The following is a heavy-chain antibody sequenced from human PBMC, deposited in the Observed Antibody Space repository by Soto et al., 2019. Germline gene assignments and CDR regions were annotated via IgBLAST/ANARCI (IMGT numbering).Heavy chain of an antibody. CDR1: GFTFSSYW. CDR3: ARTSLVVAAATREDY. D-gene: IGHD2-15*01. Sequence: EVQLVESGGGLVQPGGSLRLSCAASGFTFSSYWMHWVRQAPGKGLVWVSRINSDGSSTSYADSVKGRFTISRDNAKNTLYLQMNSLRAEDTAVYYCARTSLVVAAATREDYWGQGTLVTVSS. CDR2: INSDGSST. J-gene: IGHJ4*02. V-gene: IGHV3-74*01.